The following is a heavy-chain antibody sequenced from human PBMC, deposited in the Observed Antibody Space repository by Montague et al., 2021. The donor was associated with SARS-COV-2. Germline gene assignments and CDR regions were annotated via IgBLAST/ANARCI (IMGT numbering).Heavy chain of an antibody. D-gene: IGHD2-2*01. CDR1: GGSFSGYY. J-gene: IGHJ6*02. CDR2: INYSGST. V-gene: IGHV4-34*01. CDR3: ARVRAVPAAMRIFSLGRSYYGMDV. Sequence: SETLSLTCAVYGGSFSGYYWSWIRQPPGKGLEWIGEINYSGSTNYNPSLKSRVTISVYTSKNQFSLKLSSVTAADTAVYYCARVRAVPAAMRIFSLGRSYYGMDVWGQGTTVTVSS.